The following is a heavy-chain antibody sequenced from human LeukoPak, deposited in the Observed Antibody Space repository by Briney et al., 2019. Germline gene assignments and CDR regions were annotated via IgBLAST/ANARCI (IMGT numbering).Heavy chain of an antibody. CDR3: ARMPPVGGSYVY. Sequence: SETLSLTCTVSGGSISSYYWSWIRQPPGKGLEWIGYISHSGSTNYNPSLKSRVTISVDTSKNQFSLKLSSVTAADTAVYYFARMPPVGGSYVYWGQGTLVTVSS. J-gene: IGHJ4*02. CDR1: GGSISSYY. CDR2: ISHSGST. D-gene: IGHD1-26*01. V-gene: IGHV4-59*01.